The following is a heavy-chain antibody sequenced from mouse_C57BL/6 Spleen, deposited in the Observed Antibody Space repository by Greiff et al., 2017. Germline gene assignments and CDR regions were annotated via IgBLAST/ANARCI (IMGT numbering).Heavy chain of an antibody. J-gene: IGHJ4*01. D-gene: IGHD1-1*01. Sequence: VQLQQSGAELARPGASVQLSCKASGYTFTSYGISWVKQRTGQGLEWIGEIYPRSGNTYTNEKFKGKATLTADKSSSTAYMELRSRTAEDSAGYFCARHYGSSYGAMDDWGQGTSVTVSS. CDR3: ARHYGSSYGAMDD. CDR1: GYTFTSYG. V-gene: IGHV1-81*01. CDR2: IYPRSGNT.